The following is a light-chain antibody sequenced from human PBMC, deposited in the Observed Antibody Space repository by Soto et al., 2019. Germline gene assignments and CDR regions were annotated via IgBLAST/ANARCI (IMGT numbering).Light chain of an antibody. Sequence: EIVLTQSPGTLSLSPGERATLTCRASQSVTSNFLAWYQQKPGQAPRLLMYGASSRATGIPDRFSGSGSGTDFTLTISRLEPEDFAVYYCHQYGSSPLTFGPGT. CDR1: QSVTSNF. J-gene: IGKJ3*01. CDR3: HQYGSSPLT. V-gene: IGKV3-20*01. CDR2: GAS.